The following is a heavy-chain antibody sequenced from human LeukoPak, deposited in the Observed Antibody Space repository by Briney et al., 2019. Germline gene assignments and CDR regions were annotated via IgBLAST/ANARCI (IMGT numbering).Heavy chain of an antibody. D-gene: IGHD3-22*01. V-gene: IGHV3-23*01. J-gene: IGHJ3*02. CDR1: GFTFSNYL. CDR2: LRGSGGST. CDR3: AKMNYYDSSI. Sequence: GGSLRLSCAASGFTFSNYLMSWVRQAPGKGLEWVSALRGSGGSTHYADSVKGRFTIPRDNPKNTLYLQMNRLRAEDTAVYYCAKMNYYDSSIWGQGTMVTVSS.